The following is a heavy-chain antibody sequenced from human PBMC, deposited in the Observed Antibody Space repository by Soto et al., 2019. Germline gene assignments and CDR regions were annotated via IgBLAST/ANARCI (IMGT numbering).Heavy chain of an antibody. Sequence: EVQLVESGGGLVKPGGSLRLSCAASGFTFNEAWLSWVRQAPGKGLEWVGRIISKTDGGTIDYAVPVKGRFTISRDDSKNTLHLQMNSLKAEDTGVYFCASGTPVDYWGQGTLVTVSS. CDR2: IISKTDGGTI. J-gene: IGHJ4*02. V-gene: IGHV3-15*05. CDR1: GFTFNEAW. CDR3: ASGTPVDY.